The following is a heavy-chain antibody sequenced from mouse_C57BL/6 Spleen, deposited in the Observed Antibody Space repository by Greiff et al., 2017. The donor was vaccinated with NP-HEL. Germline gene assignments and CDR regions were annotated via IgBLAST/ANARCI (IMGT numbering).Heavy chain of an antibody. CDR1: GYTFTDYY. J-gene: IGHJ2*01. D-gene: IGHD1-1*01. Sequence: EVQLQQSGPELVKPGASVKISCKASGYTFTDYYMNWVKQSHGKSLEWIGDINPNNGGTSYNQKFKGKATLTVDKSSSTAYMELRSLTSEDSAVYYCARDYGREGFDYRGQGTTLTVSS. V-gene: IGHV1-26*01. CDR2: INPNNGGT. CDR3: ARDYGREGFDY.